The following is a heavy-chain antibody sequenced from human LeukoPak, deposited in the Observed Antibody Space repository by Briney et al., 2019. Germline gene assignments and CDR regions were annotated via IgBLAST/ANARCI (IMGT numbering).Heavy chain of an antibody. CDR2: VGAGGGAP. Sequence: PGGSLRLSCAASGFTFDKYAMSWVRQAPGKGLELVSSVGAGGGAPYYSDSVKGRFSISRDNSKSTLYLQMTGLTDEDTAIYYCATDPYSRGWSGGDYFDQWGRGTLVTVSS. V-gene: IGHV3-23*01. CDR1: GFTFDKYA. D-gene: IGHD6-19*01. CDR3: ATDPYSRGWSGGDYFDQ. J-gene: IGHJ4*02.